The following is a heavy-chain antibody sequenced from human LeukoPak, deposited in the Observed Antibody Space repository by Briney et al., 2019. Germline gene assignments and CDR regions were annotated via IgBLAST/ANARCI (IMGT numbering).Heavy chain of an antibody. D-gene: IGHD5-24*01. V-gene: IGHV4-39*07. CDR2: IYYSGST. CDR1: GGSISSSSYY. CDR3: ARYASDGWRFDY. Sequence: KSSETLSLTCTVSGGSISSSSYYWGWIRQPPGKGLEWIGSIYYSGSTYYNPSLKSRVTISVDTSKNQFSLKLSSVTAADTAVYFCARYASDGWRFDYWGQGTLVTVSS. J-gene: IGHJ4*02.